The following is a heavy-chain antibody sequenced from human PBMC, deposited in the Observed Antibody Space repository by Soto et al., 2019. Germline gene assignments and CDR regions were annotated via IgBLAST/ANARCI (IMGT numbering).Heavy chain of an antibody. V-gene: IGHV4-39*01. D-gene: IGHD3-22*01. CDR2: NYSRGST. Sequence: PSKTLALACTVSGGCISSSSCYWGWFHQPPGEGLERTGSNYSRGSTYYKPSLTSRVTISVDTSMNQFYLKLSSVTGADTAEYYCARHGLVTMVVVGRGLDAFDSWGQVTIVT. CDR3: ARHGLVTMVVVGRGLDAFDS. CDR1: GGCISSSSCY. J-gene: IGHJ3*02.